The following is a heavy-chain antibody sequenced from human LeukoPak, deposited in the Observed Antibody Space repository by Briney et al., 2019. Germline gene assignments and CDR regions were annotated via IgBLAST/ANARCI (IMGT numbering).Heavy chain of an antibody. CDR1: GFTFSSYG. CDR3: AKRDSSGSLPRLFDY. V-gene: IGHV3-30*18. Sequence: GRSLRLSCAASGFTFSSYGMHWVRQAPGKGLEWVAVISYDGSNKYYADSVKGRFTISRDNSKNTLYLQMNSLRAEDTAVYYCAKRDSSGSLPRLFDYWGQGTLVTVSS. CDR2: ISYDGSNK. D-gene: IGHD6-19*01. J-gene: IGHJ4*02.